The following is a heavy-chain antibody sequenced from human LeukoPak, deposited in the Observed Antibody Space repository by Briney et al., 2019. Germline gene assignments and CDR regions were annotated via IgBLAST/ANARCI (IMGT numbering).Heavy chain of an antibody. J-gene: IGHJ4*02. CDR2: ISPGDSNT. CDR3: ARRTPSNYATFDY. V-gene: IGHV5-51*01. D-gene: IGHD2-8*01. Sequence: HGESLKISCQGSGYSFTSYWIGWVRQMPGKGLEWMGIISPGDSNTRYSPSFQGQVTISADKSISTAYLQWSSLKASDTAMYYCARRTPSNYATFDYWGQGTLVTVSS. CDR1: GYSFTSYW.